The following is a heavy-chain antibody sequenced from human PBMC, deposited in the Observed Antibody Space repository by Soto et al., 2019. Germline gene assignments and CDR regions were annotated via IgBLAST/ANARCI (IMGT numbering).Heavy chain of an antibody. CDR3: AREVAQNYFEY. CDR1: GGSISSYY. CDR2: IYYSGST. J-gene: IGHJ4*02. Sequence: SETLSLTCTVSGGSISSYYWSWIRQPPGKGLEWIGYIYYSGSTNYNPSLKSRVTISVDTSKNQFSLKLSSVTAADTAVYYCAREVAQNYFEYWGQGPLVTV. D-gene: IGHD2-15*01. V-gene: IGHV4-59*01.